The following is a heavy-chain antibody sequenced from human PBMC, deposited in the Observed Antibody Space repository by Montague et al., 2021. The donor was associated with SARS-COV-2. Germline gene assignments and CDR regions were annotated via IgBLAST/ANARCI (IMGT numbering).Heavy chain of an antibody. CDR3: ARGQVTIFAVLIILPAAGAIDV. CDR1: GSWYSGAY. V-gene: IGHV4-34*01. Sequence: SETLSLTCSILGSWYSGAYRKSIRLNPSHMINSNADFSLKKSSNYNPSLKNRVTISVDRSKNQISLKLTSVTAADTATYYCARGQVTIFAVLIILPAAGAIDVWGQGTTVTVSS. J-gene: IGHJ3*01. D-gene: IGHD3-3*01. CDR2: FSLKKSS.